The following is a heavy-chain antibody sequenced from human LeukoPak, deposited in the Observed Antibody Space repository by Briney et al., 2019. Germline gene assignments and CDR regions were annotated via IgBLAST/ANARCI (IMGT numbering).Heavy chain of an antibody. V-gene: IGHV3-23*01. CDR1: GFIFDTHD. D-gene: IGHD6-13*01. CDR3: AKDYSSRNPAADY. Sequence: GGSLRLSCGASGFIFDTHDMHWVRQAPGKGLEWVSAISGSGGSTYYADSVKGRFTISRDNSKNTLYLQMNSLRAEDTAVYYCAKDYSSRNPAADYWGQGTLVTVSS. CDR2: ISGSGGST. J-gene: IGHJ4*02.